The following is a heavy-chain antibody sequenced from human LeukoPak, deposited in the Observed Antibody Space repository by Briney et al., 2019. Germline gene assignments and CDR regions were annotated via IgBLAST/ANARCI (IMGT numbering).Heavy chain of an antibody. J-gene: IGHJ4*02. CDR3: AILSPYYYDSSGYYYDGGFDY. D-gene: IGHD3-22*01. CDR2: INTNTGNP. V-gene: IGHV7-4-1*02. Sequence: GASVKVSCKASGYTFTSYAMNWVRQAPGQGLEWMGWINTNTGNPTYAQGFTGRFVFSLDTSVSTAYLQISSLKAEDTAVYYCAILSPYYYDSSGYYYDGGFDYWGQGTLVTVSS. CDR1: GYTFTSYA.